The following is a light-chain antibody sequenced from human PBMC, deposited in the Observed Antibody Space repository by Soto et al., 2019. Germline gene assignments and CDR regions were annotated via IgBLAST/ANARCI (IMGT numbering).Light chain of an antibody. CDR1: QSISSNY. CDR3: QQYGSSPLLT. Sequence: EIVLTQSPVTLSLSPGERVTLSCRASQSISSNYLAWYQQKPGQAPRLLIYGASSRATGIPDRFSGSGSGTEFSLTISRLEPEDFAVYYCQQYGSSPLLTFGPGTKVDIK. V-gene: IGKV3-20*01. J-gene: IGKJ3*01. CDR2: GAS.